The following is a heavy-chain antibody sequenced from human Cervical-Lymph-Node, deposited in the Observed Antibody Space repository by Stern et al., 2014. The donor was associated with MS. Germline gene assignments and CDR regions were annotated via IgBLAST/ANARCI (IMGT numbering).Heavy chain of an antibody. V-gene: IGHV2-5*02. D-gene: IGHD3-22*01. Sequence: QIPLQESGPTLVKPTQTLTLTCTFSGFSFTTSGVGVGWILQPPGKALEWLALIFWDDDEHYSPSLRSRLTITKDTSKNQVVLTMTNMDPVDTATYYCARGPSDYDSAGYYYGFDYWGQGTLVTVSS. CDR1: GFSFTTSGVG. CDR3: ARGPSDYDSAGYYYGFDY. CDR2: IFWDDDE. J-gene: IGHJ4*02.